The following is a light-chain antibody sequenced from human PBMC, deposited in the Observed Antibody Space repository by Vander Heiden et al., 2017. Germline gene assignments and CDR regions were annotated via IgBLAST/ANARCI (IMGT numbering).Light chain of an antibody. J-gene: IGKJ5*01. CDR3: MQALQTLGIT. V-gene: IGKV2-28*01. CDR2: LGS. CDR1: QSLLHSNGYNY. Sequence: DIVMTQSPPSLPATPGESASISCRSSQSLLHSNGYNYLDWYLQKPGESPQLLIYLGSNRASGVPDRFSGSGSGTDFTLKISRVEAEDVGVYYCMQALQTLGITFDQGTRLEIK.